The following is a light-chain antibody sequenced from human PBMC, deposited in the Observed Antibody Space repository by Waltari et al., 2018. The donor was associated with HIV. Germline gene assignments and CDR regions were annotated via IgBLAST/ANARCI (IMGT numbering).Light chain of an antibody. CDR2: GAS. CDR3: QQYGRSPTA. J-gene: IGKJ4*01. V-gene: IGKV3-20*01. CDR1: QTLTTTS. Sequence: ELVLTQSPDHLSLSPGERATRPCRASQTLTTTSLAWSHQRPGQAPSLPIHGASSRATGIPDRFVGSGSVTDFSLNITRLQPEDFAVYYCQQYGRSPTAFGGGTQVQIK.